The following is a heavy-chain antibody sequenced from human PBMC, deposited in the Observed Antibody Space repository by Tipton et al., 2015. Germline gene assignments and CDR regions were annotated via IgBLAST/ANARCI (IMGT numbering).Heavy chain of an antibody. J-gene: IGHJ4*02. V-gene: IGHV4-4*07. D-gene: IGHD3-16*01. Sequence: LRLSCTVSGGSISLYFWSWIRQPAGKGLEWIGRIESSGYTNYVPSLTSRVTMSVDTSKNQLSLKLSSVTAADTAVYYCARETRGPNYGGFDFWGQGALVSVSS. CDR2: IESSGYT. CDR1: GGSISLYF. CDR3: ARETRGPNYGGFDF.